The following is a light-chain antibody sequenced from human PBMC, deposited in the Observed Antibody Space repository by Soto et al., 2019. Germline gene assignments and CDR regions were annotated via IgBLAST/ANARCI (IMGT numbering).Light chain of an antibody. CDR2: YDN. CDR1: NSNIGSNT. CDR3: APWHDTLNARA. J-gene: IGLJ1*01. Sequence: QSVLTQPPSASGTPGQRVTISCSGSNSNIGSNTVNWYQQLPGTAPKLLIYYDNLRPSGVPDRISGSKSGTSASLAISGLQSDVQADYYCAPWHDTLNARAFGTATKVTVL. V-gene: IGLV1-44*01.